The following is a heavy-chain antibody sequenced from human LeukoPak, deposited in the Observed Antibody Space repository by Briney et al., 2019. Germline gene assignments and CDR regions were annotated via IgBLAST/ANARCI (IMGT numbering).Heavy chain of an antibody. CDR2: IRYDGNNK. CDR1: GLTFSTYG. J-gene: IGHJ4*02. V-gene: IGHV3-30*02. D-gene: IGHD5-18*01. Sequence: GGSLRLSCTASGLTFSTYGMHWGRQAPGKGLEWVAFIRYDGNNKYYADSVKGRFTISRDNSKNTLYLEVNSLGAGDTAVYYCARDSYGYNYFDYWGQGTLVTVSS. CDR3: ARDSYGYNYFDY.